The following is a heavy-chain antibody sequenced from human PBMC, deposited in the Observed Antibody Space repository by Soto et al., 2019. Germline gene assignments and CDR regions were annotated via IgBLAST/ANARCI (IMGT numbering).Heavy chain of an antibody. J-gene: IGHJ6*02. V-gene: IGHV5-10-1*01. CDR1: GYSLTSYW. Sequence: GESRKISSKGSGYSLTSYWISWVRQMPGKGLEWMGRIDPSDSYTNYSPSFQGHVTISADKSISTAYLQWSSLKASDTAMYYCARLRDCSSTSCRPYYGMDVWGQGITVIVCS. CDR3: ARLRDCSSTSCRPYYGMDV. CDR2: IDPSDSYT. D-gene: IGHD2-2*01.